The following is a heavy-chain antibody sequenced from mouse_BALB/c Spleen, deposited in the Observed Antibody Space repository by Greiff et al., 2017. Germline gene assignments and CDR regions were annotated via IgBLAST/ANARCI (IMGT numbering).Heavy chain of an antibody. J-gene: IGHJ4*01. CDR3: AMDRYGAMDY. CDR2: IYPGDGDT. V-gene: IGHV1-82*01. Sequence: VQLVESGPELVKPGASVKISCKASGYAFSSSWMNWVKQRPGQGLEWIGRIYPGDGDTNYNGKFKGKATLTADKSSSTAYMQLSSLTSVDSAVYFCAMDRYGAMDYWGQGTSVTVSS. D-gene: IGHD2-14*01. CDR1: GYAFSSSW.